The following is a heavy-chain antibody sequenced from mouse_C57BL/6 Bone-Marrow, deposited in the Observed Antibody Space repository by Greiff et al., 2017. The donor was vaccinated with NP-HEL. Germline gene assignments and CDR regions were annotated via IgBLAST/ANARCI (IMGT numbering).Heavy chain of an antibody. D-gene: IGHD1-1*01. CDR1: GFTFSDYY. Sequence: EVQRVESGGGLVQPGGSLKLSCAASGFTFSDYYMYWVRQTPEKRLEWVAYISNGGGSTYYPDTVKGRFTISRDNAKNTLYLQMSRLKSEDTAMYYCARHFPSYYGSSYYYAMDYWGQGTSVTVSS. CDR2: ISNGGGST. V-gene: IGHV5-12*01. J-gene: IGHJ4*01. CDR3: ARHFPSYYGSSYYYAMDY.